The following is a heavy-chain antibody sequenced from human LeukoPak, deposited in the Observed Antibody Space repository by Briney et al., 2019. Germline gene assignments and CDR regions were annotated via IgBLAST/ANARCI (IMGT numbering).Heavy chain of an antibody. D-gene: IGHD3-9*01. J-gene: IGHJ4*02. V-gene: IGHV3-23*01. Sequence: GGSLRLSCAASGFTFSSYAMHWVRQAPGKGLEWVSAISGSGGSTYYADSVKGRFTISRDNSKNTLYLQMNSLRAEDTAVYYCAKNSGPILTGYYDYWGQGTLVTVSS. CDR3: AKNSGPILTGYYDY. CDR2: ISGSGGST. CDR1: GFTFSSYA.